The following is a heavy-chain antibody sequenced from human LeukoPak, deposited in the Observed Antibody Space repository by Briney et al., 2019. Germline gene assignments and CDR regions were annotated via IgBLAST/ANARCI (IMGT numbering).Heavy chain of an antibody. CDR2: IIPIFGTA. D-gene: IGHD5-18*01. V-gene: IGHV1-69*06. Sequence: SVKVSCKASGGTFSSYAISWVRQAPGQGLEWMGGIIPIFGTANYAQKFQGRVTITADKSTSTAYMELSSLRSEDTAVYYCARGQKYTSGYTVTELGSRYSDYWGQGTLVTVSS. CDR3: ARGQKYTSGYTVTELGSRYSDY. J-gene: IGHJ4*02. CDR1: GGTFSSYA.